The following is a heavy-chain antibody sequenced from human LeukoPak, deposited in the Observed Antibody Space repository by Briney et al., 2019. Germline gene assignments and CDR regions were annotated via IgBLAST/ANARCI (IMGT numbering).Heavy chain of an antibody. CDR1: GGSISSYY. D-gene: IGHD5/OR15-5a*01. CDR2: ISYSETT. CDR3: ARDKGLPQAFDI. Sequence: PSETLSLTCTVSGGSISSYYWNWIRQPPGKGLEWIGYISYSETTSYNPSLKSRVTISVDTSKNQFSLKLTSVTAADTAVYYCARDKGLPQAFDIWGQGTMVTVSS. V-gene: IGHV4-59*01. J-gene: IGHJ3*02.